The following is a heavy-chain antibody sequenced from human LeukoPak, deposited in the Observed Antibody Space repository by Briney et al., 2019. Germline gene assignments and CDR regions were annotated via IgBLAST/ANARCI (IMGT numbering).Heavy chain of an antibody. V-gene: IGHV1-18*01. J-gene: IGHJ4*02. CDR2: ISAYNGNT. D-gene: IGHD2-2*01. Sequence: GASVKVSCKASGYTFTSYGISWVRQAPGQGLEWMGWISAYNGNTNDAQKLQGRVTMTTDTSTSTAYMELRSLRSDDTAVYYCARDGNIVVVPAAIDYWGQGTLVTVSS. CDR3: ARDGNIVVVPAAIDY. CDR1: GYTFTSYG.